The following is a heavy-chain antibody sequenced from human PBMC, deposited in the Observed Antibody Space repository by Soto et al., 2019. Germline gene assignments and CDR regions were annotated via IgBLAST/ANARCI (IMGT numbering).Heavy chain of an antibody. CDR2: ISAYNGNT. D-gene: IGHD4-17*01. CDR1: GGTFGSYA. J-gene: IGHJ5*02. Sequence: ASVKVSCKASGGTFGSYAISWVRQAPGQGLEWMGWISAYNGNTNYAQKLQGRVTMTTDTSTSTAYMELRSLRSDDTAVYYCAMGYGDYRGLEPWGQGTMVTVSS. CDR3: AMGYGDYRGLEP. V-gene: IGHV1-18*01.